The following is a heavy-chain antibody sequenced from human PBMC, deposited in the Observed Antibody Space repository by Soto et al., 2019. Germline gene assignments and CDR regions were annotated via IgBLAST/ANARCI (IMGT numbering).Heavy chain of an antibody. V-gene: IGHV4-34*01. J-gene: IGHJ5*02. Sequence: VQLQQWGAGLLKPSETLSLTCAVYGGSFSGYYWSWIRQPPGKGLEWIGEINHSGSTNYNPSLKSRVTISVDTSKNQFSLKLSSVTAADTAVYYCARDPYNSSQGWFDPWGQGTLVTVSS. CDR1: GGSFSGYY. CDR2: INHSGST. D-gene: IGHD1-20*01. CDR3: ARDPYNSSQGWFDP.